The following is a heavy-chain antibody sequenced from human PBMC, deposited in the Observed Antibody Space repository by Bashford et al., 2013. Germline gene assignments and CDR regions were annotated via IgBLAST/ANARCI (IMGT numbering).Heavy chain of an antibody. V-gene: IGHV4-59*05. J-gene: IGHJ6*02. CDR3: ARRWEQPVSGMDV. Sequence: SETLSLTCTVSGGSISSYYWSWIRQPAGKGLEWIGRIYYNGTTYYNPSLKSRVTISRDTSKNHFSLKVNSLTAADTAVYYCARRWEQPVSGMDVWGLGTTVTVSS. CDR1: GGSISSYY. CDR2: IYYNGTT. D-gene: IGHD1-26*01.